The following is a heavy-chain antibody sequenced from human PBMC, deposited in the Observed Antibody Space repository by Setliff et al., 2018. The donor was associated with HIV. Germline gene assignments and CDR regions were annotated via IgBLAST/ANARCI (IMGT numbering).Heavy chain of an antibody. V-gene: IGHV4-4*07. CDR2: IYTSGST. D-gene: IGHD2-8*01. Sequence: PSETLSLTCTVSGGSISSYYWSWIRQPAGKGLEWIGHIYTSGSTNYNPSLKSRVTMSVDTSKNQFSLKLSSVTAADTAVYYCARVSKTYLYSIPRDYYHHMDVWGKVTTVTVSS. CDR3: ARVSKTYLYSIPRDYYHHMDV. CDR1: GGSISSYY. J-gene: IGHJ6*03.